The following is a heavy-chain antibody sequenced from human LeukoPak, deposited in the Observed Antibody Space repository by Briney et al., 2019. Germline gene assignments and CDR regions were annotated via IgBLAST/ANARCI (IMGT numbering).Heavy chain of an antibody. V-gene: IGHV3-33*01. CDR1: GFTFSSYG. CDR3: ARDNVLQLSFDY. Sequence: GGSLRLSCAASGFTFSSYGMHGVRQAPGKGLEWVAVIWYDGSNKYYADSVKGRFTISRDNSKNTLYLQMNSLRAEDTAVYYCARDNVLQLSFDYWGQGTLVTVSS. CDR2: IWYDGSNK. D-gene: IGHD5-18*01. J-gene: IGHJ4*02.